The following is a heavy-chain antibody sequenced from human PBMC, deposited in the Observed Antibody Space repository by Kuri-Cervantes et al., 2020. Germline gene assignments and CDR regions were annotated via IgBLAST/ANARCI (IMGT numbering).Heavy chain of an antibody. CDR3: ARAKAIFRARKSGMDV. J-gene: IGHJ6*02. CDR2: IYYSRST. CDR1: GGSISSYY. V-gene: IGHV4-59*01. D-gene: IGHD3-3*01. Sequence: GSLRLSCTVSGGSISSYYWSWIRQPPGKGLEWIGYIYYSRSTNYNPSLKSRVTISVDTSKNQFSLKLSSVTAVDTAVYYCARAKAIFRARKSGMDVWGQGTTVTVSS.